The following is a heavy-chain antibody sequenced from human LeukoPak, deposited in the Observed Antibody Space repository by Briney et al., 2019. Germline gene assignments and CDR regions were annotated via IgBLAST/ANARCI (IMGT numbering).Heavy chain of an antibody. D-gene: IGHD2-2*01. Sequence: SETLSLTCTVSGGSISSSSYYWGWIRQPPGKGLEWIGSIYYSGSTYYNPSLKSRVTISVDTSKNQFSLKPSSVTAADTAVYYCARRGVVPADWYFDLWGRGTLVTVSS. CDR1: GGSISSSSYY. J-gene: IGHJ2*01. CDR3: ARRGVVPADWYFDL. CDR2: IYYSGST. V-gene: IGHV4-39*01.